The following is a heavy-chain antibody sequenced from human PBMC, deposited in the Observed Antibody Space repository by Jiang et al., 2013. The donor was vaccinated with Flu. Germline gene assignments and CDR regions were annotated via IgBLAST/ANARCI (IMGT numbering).Heavy chain of an antibody. CDR3: MRGLVN. Sequence: LLKPSETLSLTCAVYGGSVSNYYWGWIRQPPGKGLEWIGEINHSGSTHYNPSLKSRVTMSVDTSKNQFSLKVNSVTAADTAVYYCMRGLVNWGQGTLVTVSS. CDR1: GGSVSNYY. CDR2: INHSGST. V-gene: IGHV4-34*01. J-gene: IGHJ4*02.